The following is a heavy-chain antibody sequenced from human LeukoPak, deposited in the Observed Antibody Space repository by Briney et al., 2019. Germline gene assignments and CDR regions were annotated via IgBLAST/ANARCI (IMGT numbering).Heavy chain of an antibody. CDR2: ISYDGSNK. V-gene: IGHV3-30*04. CDR3: ARLQKPSSIAALWAMDV. J-gene: IGHJ6*03. CDR1: GFTFSSYA. Sequence: PGGSLRLSCAASGFTFSSYAMHWVRQAPGKGLEWVAVISYDGSNKYYADSVKGRFTISRDNSKNTLYLQMNSLRAEDTAVYYCARLQKPSSIAALWAMDVWGKGTTVTVSS. D-gene: IGHD6-6*01.